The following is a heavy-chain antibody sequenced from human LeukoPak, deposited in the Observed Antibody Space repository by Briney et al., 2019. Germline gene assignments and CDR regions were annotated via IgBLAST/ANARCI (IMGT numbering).Heavy chain of an antibody. CDR2: IYSGGST. J-gene: IGHJ3*02. Sequence: PGGSLRLSCGASGFTVSTNYMSWVGHAPGKGLEGVSIIYSGGSTYYADSVKGRFTISRDNSKNTLYLQMNSLRAEDTAVYYCASYRYGSSFAFDIWGQGTMVTASS. V-gene: IGHV3-66*01. CDR3: ASYRYGSSFAFDI. CDR1: GFTVSTNY. D-gene: IGHD6-6*01.